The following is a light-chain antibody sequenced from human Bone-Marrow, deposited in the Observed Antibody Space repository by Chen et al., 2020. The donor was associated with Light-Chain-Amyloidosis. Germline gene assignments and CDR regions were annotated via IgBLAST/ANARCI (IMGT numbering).Light chain of an antibody. CDR3: QVWDRSSDRPV. CDR2: DDS. V-gene: IGLV3-21*02. J-gene: IGLJ3*02. CDR1: NIGSTS. Sequence: SYVLTQPSSVSVAPGQTATIACGGNNIGSTSVHWYQQTPGQAPLLFVYDDSYRPSGIPERLSGSNSGNTATLTISRSEAGDEADYYCQVWDRSSDRPVFGGGTKLTVL.